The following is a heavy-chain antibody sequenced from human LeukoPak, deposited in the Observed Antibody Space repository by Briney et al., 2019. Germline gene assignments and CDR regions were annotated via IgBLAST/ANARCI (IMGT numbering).Heavy chain of an antibody. CDR1: GYTFTSCN. CDR3: ARGTKGDY. V-gene: IGHV1-46*01. CDR2: INPSGGST. Sequence: SVKVSCKSSGYTFTSCNIDWGWHGPGQGLGWMGVINPSGGSTRYAQKFQGSVTMTGDPSPTTVYLELSSLTSDDTAVYYCARGTKGDYWGQGTPVTVSS. D-gene: IGHD1-1*01. J-gene: IGHJ4*02.